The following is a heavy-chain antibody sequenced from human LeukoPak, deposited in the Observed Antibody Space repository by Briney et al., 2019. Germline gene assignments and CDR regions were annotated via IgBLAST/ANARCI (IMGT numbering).Heavy chain of an antibody. CDR2: IYTSGST. CDR1: GGSISSYY. D-gene: IGHD6-19*01. Sequence: PSETLSLTCTVSGGSISSYYWSWIRQPAGKGLEWIGRIYTSGSTNYNPSLKSRVTMSVDTSKNQFSLKLSSVTAADTAVYHCAREGSSGWYAWDYFDYWGQGTLVTVSS. V-gene: IGHV4-4*07. J-gene: IGHJ4*02. CDR3: AREGSSGWYAWDYFDY.